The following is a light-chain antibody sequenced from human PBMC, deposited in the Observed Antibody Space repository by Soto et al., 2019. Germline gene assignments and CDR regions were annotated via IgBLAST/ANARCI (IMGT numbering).Light chain of an antibody. V-gene: IGLV2-14*03. Sequence: QSALTQPASVSGSPGQSIAISCTGTSSDVGGYNYVSWYQQHPGKAPKLMIYDVTTRPSGVSNRFSGSKSGNTAALTISGLQAEDEADYYCSSYTSDTTGVFGTGTMLTVL. CDR1: SSDVGGYNY. CDR3: SSYTSDTTGV. CDR2: DVT. J-gene: IGLJ1*01.